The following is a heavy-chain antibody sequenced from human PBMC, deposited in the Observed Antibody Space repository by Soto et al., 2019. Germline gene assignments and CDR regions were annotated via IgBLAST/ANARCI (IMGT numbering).Heavy chain of an antibody. CDR1: GYTFSSYG. V-gene: IGHV1-18*01. CDR3: ARVSPPVDS. J-gene: IGHJ4*02. CDR2: ISAYNGNT. Sequence: QVQLVQSGAEVKKPGASVKVSCKASGYTFSSYGISWVRQAPGQGLEWMGGISAYNGNTNYAQKLQGRVTMTADTSTTPAYMELRRLRSAATAVYYSARVSPPVDSWGQGSLVSVSS.